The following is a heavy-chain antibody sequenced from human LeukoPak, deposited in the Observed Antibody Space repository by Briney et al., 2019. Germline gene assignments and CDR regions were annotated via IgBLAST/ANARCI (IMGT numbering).Heavy chain of an antibody. Sequence: ETLSLTCTVSGGSISSYYWSWIRQPPGKGLEWIGYIYYSGSTNYNPSLKSRVTISVDTSKNQFSLKLSSVTAADTAVYYCARRSIAPYWYFDLWGRGTLVTVSS. CDR1: GGSISSYY. V-gene: IGHV4-59*08. D-gene: IGHD3-10*01. J-gene: IGHJ2*01. CDR2: IYYSGST. CDR3: ARRSIAPYWYFDL.